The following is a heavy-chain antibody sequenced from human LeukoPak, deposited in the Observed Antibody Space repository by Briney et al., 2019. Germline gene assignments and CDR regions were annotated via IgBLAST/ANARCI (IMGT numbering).Heavy chain of an antibody. D-gene: IGHD4-17*01. CDR1: GGTIRSYY. CDR2: INHSWST. J-gene: IGHJ4*01. CDR3: ARAPGTTFDY. Sequence: SETLSLICTVSGGTIRSYYWSWIRQSPGKGLEWIVSINHSWSTYYNPSLKSRVTISVDTSKNQFSLKLTSVTAADTAVYYCARAPGTTFDYWGHGNMVTVSS. V-gene: IGHV4-4*08.